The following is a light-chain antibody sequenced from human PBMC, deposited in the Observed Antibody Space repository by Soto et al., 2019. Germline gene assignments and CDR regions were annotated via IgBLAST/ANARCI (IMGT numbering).Light chain of an antibody. Sequence: EIVMTQSPATLSVSPGERATLSCRASESVGSDLAWYQQKPGQAPRLLIYGASTRATGVTARFRGGGSGTEFTLTISSLQSEDSAVYYCQQYHKWPPITFGQGTRLEIK. V-gene: IGKV3-15*01. CDR1: ESVGSD. CDR2: GAS. J-gene: IGKJ5*01. CDR3: QQYHKWPPIT.